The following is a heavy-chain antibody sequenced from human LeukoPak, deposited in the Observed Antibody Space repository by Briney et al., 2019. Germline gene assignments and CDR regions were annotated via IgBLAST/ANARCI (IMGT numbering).Heavy chain of an antibody. J-gene: IGHJ6*02. D-gene: IGHD6-25*01. CDR1: GFTFSSYA. CDR3: AKDLSAARIEADYYYGMDV. CDR2: ISGSGGST. Sequence: GGSLRLSCAASGFTFSSYAMSWVRQAPGKGLEWVSAISGSGGSTYYADSVKGRFTISRDNSKNTLYLQMNSLRAEDTAVYYCAKDLSAARIEADYYYGMDVWGQGTMVTVSS. V-gene: IGHV3-23*01.